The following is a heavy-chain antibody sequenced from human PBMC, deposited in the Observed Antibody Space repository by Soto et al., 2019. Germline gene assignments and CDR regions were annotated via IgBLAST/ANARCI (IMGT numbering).Heavy chain of an antibody. CDR3: AHRILRTVFGLVTTTAIYFDF. V-gene: IGHV2-5*02. CDR2: IYWDDDK. Sequence: QITLNESGPTVVNPAETLTLTCTFSGFSLTTSGVGVGWIRQSPGKAPEWLALIYWDDDKRYSASLKSRLTINNYTSKNQVVLTMASVFPAYTATYYCAHRILRTVFGLVTTTAIYFDFWGQGTPVVVSS. D-gene: IGHD3-3*01. CDR1: GFSLTTSGVG. J-gene: IGHJ4*02.